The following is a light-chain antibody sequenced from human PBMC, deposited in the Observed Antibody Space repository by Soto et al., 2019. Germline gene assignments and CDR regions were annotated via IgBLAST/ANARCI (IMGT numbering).Light chain of an antibody. J-gene: IGLJ1*01. Sequence: QSVLTQPASVYGSPVQSITISCAGTSSDVGGYNYVSWYQSHPGEAPKLIIYDVSTRPSGVSDRFSGSKSGNTASLTISGLQAEDEADYYCSSYTSSISYVFGTGTKVTVL. CDR2: DVS. CDR3: SSYTSSISYV. V-gene: IGLV2-14*03. CDR1: SSDVGGYNY.